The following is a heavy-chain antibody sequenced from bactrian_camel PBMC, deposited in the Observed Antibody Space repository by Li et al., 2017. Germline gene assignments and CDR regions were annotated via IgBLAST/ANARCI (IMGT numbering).Heavy chain of an antibody. CDR1: GFTFSNNW. CDR3: ASGPQGYYSDYVGPPTDFGY. J-gene: IGHJ6*01. D-gene: IGHD4*01. V-gene: IGHV3S6*01. Sequence: HVQLVESGGGLAQPGGSLRLSCAPSGFTFSNNWMHWVRQAPGKGLEWVSSIYTGGGTTYYADSVKGRFTISKDNAESTAYLQLNSLDPEDTAVYYCASGPQGYYSDYVGPPTDFGYWGQGTQVTVS. CDR2: IYTGGGTT.